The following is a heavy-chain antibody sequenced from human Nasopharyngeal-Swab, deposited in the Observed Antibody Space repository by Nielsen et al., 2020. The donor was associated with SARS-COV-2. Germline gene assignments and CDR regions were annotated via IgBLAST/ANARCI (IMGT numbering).Heavy chain of an antibody. J-gene: IGHJ6*02. D-gene: IGHD2-2*01. CDR3: ARRDCSSTSCYYYYGMDV. V-gene: IGHV1-46*01. CDR2: INPSGGST. CDR1: GYTFTSYY. Sequence: ASVKVSCKASGYTFTSYYMHWVRQAPGQGLEWMGIINPSGGSTSYAQKFQGRVTMTRDTSTSTVYMELSSLRSEDTAVYYCARRDCSSTSCYYYYGMDVWGQGTTVTVSS.